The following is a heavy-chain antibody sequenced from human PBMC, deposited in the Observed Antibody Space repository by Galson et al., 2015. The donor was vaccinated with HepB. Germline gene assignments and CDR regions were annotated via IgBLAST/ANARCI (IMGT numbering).Heavy chain of an antibody. Sequence: SVKVSCKASGYTFTSYAMHWVRQAPGQRLEWMGWINAGNGNTKYSQKFQGRVTITRDTSASTAYMELSSLRSEDTAVYYCAKGALRGVIIFGLDYWGQGTLVTVSS. J-gene: IGHJ4*02. V-gene: IGHV1-3*01. CDR3: AKGALRGVIIFGLDY. D-gene: IGHD3-10*01. CDR1: GYTFTSYA. CDR2: INAGNGNT.